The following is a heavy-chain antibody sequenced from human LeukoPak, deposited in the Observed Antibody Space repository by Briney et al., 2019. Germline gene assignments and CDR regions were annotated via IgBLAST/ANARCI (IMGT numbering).Heavy chain of an antibody. V-gene: IGHV1-69*05. CDR3: ARDSGTHYYDSSGYYAVPLFDY. Sequence: SVKVSCKASGGTFSSYAISWVRQAPGQGLEWMGGIIPIFGPANYAQKFQGRVTITTDESTSTAYMELSSLRSEDTAVYYCARDSGTHYYDSSGYYAVPLFDYWGQGTLVTVSS. J-gene: IGHJ4*02. D-gene: IGHD3-22*01. CDR2: IIPIFGPA. CDR1: GGTFSSYA.